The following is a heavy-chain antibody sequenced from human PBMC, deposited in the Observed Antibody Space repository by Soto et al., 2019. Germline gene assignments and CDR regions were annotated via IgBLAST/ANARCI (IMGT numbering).Heavy chain of an antibody. CDR3: ARLLASYYFDY. V-gene: IGHV5-51*01. J-gene: IGHJ4*02. CDR1: GYSFNSYW. D-gene: IGHD3-3*02. Sequence: GESLKISCRGSGYSFNSYWIGWVRQMPGKGLEWMGIIYPGDSDTRYSPSFQGQVTISADKSISTAYLQWSSLKASDTAVYYCARLLASYYFDYWGQGTLVTVSS. CDR2: IYPGDSDT.